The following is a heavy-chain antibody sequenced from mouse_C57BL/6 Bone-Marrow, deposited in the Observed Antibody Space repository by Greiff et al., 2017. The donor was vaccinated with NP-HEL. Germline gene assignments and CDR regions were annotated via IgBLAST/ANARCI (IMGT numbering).Heavy chain of an antibody. CDR1: GFTFSSYG. Sequence: EVKLVESGGDLVKPGGSLKLSCAASGFTFSSYGMSWVRQTPDKRLEWVATISSGGSYTYSPDSVKGRFTISRDNAKNTLYLQMSSLKSEDTAMYYCARRGTTVEGFAYWGQGTLVTVSA. CDR2: ISSGGSYT. D-gene: IGHD1-1*01. J-gene: IGHJ3*01. V-gene: IGHV5-6*02. CDR3: ARRGTTVEGFAY.